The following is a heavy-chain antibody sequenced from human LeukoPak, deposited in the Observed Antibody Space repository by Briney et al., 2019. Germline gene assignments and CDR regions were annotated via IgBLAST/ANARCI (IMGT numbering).Heavy chain of an antibody. D-gene: IGHD5-18*01. V-gene: IGHV1-18*01. CDR2: ISAYNGNT. J-gene: IGHJ6*02. CDR1: GGTFSSYA. CDR3: ARGYSPDYYYYYGMDV. Sequence: GASVKVSCKASGGTFSSYAISWVRQAPGQGLEWMGWISAYNGNTNYAQKPQGRVTMTTDTSTSTAYMELRSLRSDDTAVYYCARGYSPDYYYYYGMDVWGQGTTVTVSS.